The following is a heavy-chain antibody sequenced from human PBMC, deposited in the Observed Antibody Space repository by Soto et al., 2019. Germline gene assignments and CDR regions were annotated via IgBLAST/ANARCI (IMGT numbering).Heavy chain of an antibody. CDR3: ARGGHYDILTGYSYYFDY. Sequence: SETLSLTCTVSGGSISGYYWSWIRQAPGKGLEWIGYIYYSGSTNYNPSLKSRVTISVDTSKNQFSLKLSSVTAADTAVYYCARGGHYDILTGYSYYFDYWGQGTLVTVSS. CDR1: GGSISGYY. V-gene: IGHV4-59*01. D-gene: IGHD3-9*01. CDR2: IYYSGST. J-gene: IGHJ4*02.